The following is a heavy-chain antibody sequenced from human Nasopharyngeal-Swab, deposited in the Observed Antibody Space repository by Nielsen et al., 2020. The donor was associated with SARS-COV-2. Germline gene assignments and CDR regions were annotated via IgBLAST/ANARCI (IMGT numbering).Heavy chain of an antibody. Sequence: GGSLRLSCAASGFIFSDSAIHWVRQASGKGLEWVGRIRSKGNSYATEYAASVEGRFTISRDDSKNTAYLQMNSLITEDTAICYRTRCGGSCYTGKDYWGQGTLVTVSS. V-gene: IGHV3-73*01. J-gene: IGHJ4*02. CDR2: IRSKGNSYAT. CDR3: TRCGGSCYTGKDY. D-gene: IGHD2-15*01. CDR1: GFIFSDSA.